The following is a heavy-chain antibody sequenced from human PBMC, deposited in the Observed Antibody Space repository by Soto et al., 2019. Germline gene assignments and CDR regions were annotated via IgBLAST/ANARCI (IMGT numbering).Heavy chain of an antibody. V-gene: IGHV4-59*01. D-gene: IGHD3-10*01. CDR1: GGSISSYY. CDR2: IYYSGST. J-gene: IGHJ3*02. Sequence: SETLSLTCTVSGGSISSYYWSWIRQPPGKGLEWIGYIYYSGSTNYNPSLKSRVTISVDTSKNQFSLKLSSVTAADTAVYYCARDRGWFGELLPENDAFDIWGQGTMVTVSS. CDR3: ARDRGWFGELLPENDAFDI.